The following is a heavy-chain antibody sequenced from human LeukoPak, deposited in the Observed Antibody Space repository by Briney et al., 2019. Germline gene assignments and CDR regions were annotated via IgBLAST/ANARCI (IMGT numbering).Heavy chain of an antibody. CDR2: INHSGST. CDR1: GGSFSGYY. Sequence: SETLSLTCAVYGGSFSGYYWSWIRQPPGKGLEWIGEINHSGSTNYNPSLKSRVTISVDTSKNQFSLKLSSVTAAVTAVYYCARWVWYFDLWGRGTLVTVSS. J-gene: IGHJ2*01. CDR3: ARWVWYFDL. V-gene: IGHV4-34*01.